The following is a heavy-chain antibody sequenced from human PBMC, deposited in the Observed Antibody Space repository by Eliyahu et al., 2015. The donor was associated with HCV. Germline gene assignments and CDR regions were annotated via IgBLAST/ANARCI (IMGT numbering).Heavy chain of an antibody. CDR1: GGSISSYY. CDR2: IYYSGST. CDR3: ARGRGFYCGGDCYTYDFDY. Sequence: QVQLQESGPGLVKPSETLSLTCTVSGGSISSYYWSWIRQPPGKGLEWIGYIYYSGSTNYNPSLKSRVTISVDTSKNQFSLKLSSVTAADTAVYYCARGRGFYCGGDCYTYDFDYWGQGTLVTVSS. D-gene: IGHD2-21*02. J-gene: IGHJ4*02. V-gene: IGHV4-59*01.